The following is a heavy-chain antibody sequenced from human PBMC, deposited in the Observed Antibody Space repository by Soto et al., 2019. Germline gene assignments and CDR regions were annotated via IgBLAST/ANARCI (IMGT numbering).Heavy chain of an antibody. Sequence: PGGSLRLSCAASGFTFSDYYMAWIRQASGKGLEWVAYISDSGTNIYYADSVKGRFTISRDNVKNSLYLQMNSLRAEDTAVYYCAGGRMATVSFDHWGQGTLVTVSS. V-gene: IGHV3-11*01. CDR3: AGGRMATVSFDH. CDR2: ISDSGTNI. CDR1: GFTFSDYY. D-gene: IGHD4-4*01. J-gene: IGHJ4*02.